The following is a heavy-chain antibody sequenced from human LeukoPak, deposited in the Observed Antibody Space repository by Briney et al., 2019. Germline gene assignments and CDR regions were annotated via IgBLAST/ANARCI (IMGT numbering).Heavy chain of an antibody. CDR1: GFTFSTYA. V-gene: IGHV3-23*01. CDR3: AKDRFSSVHDWNYAFDY. D-gene: IGHD1-7*01. CDR2: ISGSGGST. Sequence: GGSLRLSCAASGFTFSTYAMSWVRQAPWKGLKWVSAISGSGGSTYYADSVKGRFTISRDNSKNTLYLQMNSLRAEDTAVYYCAKDRFSSVHDWNYAFDYWGQGTLVTVSS. J-gene: IGHJ4*02.